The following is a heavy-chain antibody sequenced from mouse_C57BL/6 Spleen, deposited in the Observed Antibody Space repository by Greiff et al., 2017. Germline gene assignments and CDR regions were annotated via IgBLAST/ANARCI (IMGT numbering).Heavy chain of an antibody. J-gene: IGHJ2*01. V-gene: IGHV6-6*01. Sequence: EVKLEESGGGLVQPGGSMKFSCAASGFTFSDAWMDWVRQSPETGLEWVAEIRNKANTPATYYAESVKGRFTISREDSKSSVYLQMNSLRAEDTGIYYCTNWGDYWGQGTTLTVSS. CDR2: IRNKANTPAT. CDR3: TNWGDY. D-gene: IGHD4-1*01. CDR1: GFTFSDAW.